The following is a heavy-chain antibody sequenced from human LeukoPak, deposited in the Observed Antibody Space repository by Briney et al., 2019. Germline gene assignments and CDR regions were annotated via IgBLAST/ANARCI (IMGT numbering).Heavy chain of an antibody. D-gene: IGHD4-17*01. J-gene: IGHJ4*02. Sequence: GGSLRLSCAASGFTFSSYHMNWVRQAPGKGLEWVSYISSRNEAIYYADSVKGRFTISRDNAKNSIYLQMTSLRTEDTAVYYCVRGDGDLFDFWGQGTLVSVSS. V-gene: IGHV3-48*01. CDR3: VRGDGDLFDF. CDR1: GFTFSSYH. CDR2: ISSRNEAI.